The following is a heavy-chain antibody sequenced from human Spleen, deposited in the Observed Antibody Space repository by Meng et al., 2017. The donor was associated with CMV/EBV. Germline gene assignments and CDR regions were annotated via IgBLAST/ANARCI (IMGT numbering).Heavy chain of an antibody. CDR1: GFTFSNYA. V-gene: IGHV3-23*01. CDR3: AKHYCTSASCYGNYFEY. J-gene: IGHJ4*02. Sequence: GESLKISCAASGFTFSNYAMSWVRQAPGKGLEWVSAISGSGGSTYYADSVKGRFTISRDKSKNTLYLQMNSLRAEDTAVYYCAKHYCTSASCYGNYFEYWGQGTLVTVSS. CDR2: ISGSGGST. D-gene: IGHD2-2*01.